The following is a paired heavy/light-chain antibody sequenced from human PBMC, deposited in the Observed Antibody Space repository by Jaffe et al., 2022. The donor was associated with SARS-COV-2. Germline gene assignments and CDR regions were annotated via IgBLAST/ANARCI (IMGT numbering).Heavy chain of an antibody. J-gene: IGHJ6*02. V-gene: IGHV4-39*01. CDR2: IFYSGST. D-gene: IGHD6-13*01. CDR3: ARHSGSSSWYHSYYYYFGKDV. CDR1: GGSISSSNYY. Sequence: QLQLQESGPGLVKPSETLSLTCTVSGGSISSSNYYWGWIRQPPGKGLEWIGSIFYSGSTHYNPSLKSRVTISVDTSKNQFSLKLISVTAADTAVYYCARHSGSSSWYHSYYYYFGKDVWGQGTTVTVSS.
Light chain of an antibody. CDR3: QQYDNLPPIT. Sequence: DIQMTQSPSSLSASVGDRVTITCQASQDISKYLNWYQQKPGKAPKLLIYDASNLETGVPSRFSGGGSGTDFTLTISSLQPEDIATYYCQQYDNLPPITFGQGTRLEIK. J-gene: IGKJ5*01. CDR1: QDISKY. CDR2: DAS. V-gene: IGKV1-33*01.